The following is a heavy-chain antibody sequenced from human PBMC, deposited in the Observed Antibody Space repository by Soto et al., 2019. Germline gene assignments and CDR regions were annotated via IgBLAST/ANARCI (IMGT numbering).Heavy chain of an antibody. V-gene: IGHV1-8*02. D-gene: IGHD2-15*01. CDR3: AGLPVGGSVPHFGS. CDR1: GYTFSTYT. Sequence: QVQLVQSGAEVKPPGASVKVSCKASGYTFSTYTINWVRQATGQGLEWMGWMNPNSGYTGYAEKFHGRVTMTRDTSINTAYMDLSSMRPEDSAVYYCAGLPVGGSVPHFGSWDQRTLFTVSS. CDR2: MNPNSGYT. J-gene: IGHJ4*02.